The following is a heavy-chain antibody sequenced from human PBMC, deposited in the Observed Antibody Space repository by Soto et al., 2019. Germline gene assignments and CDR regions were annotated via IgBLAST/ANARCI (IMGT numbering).Heavy chain of an antibody. CDR2: IYYSGTT. V-gene: IGHV4-30-4*01. CDR1: GGSISSGDYY. Sequence: QVQLQESGPGLVKPSQTLSLTCTVSGGSISSGDYYWNWIRQPPGKGLEWIGYIYYSGTTHYNPSLKSRVSISADTSKNQFSLKLISVTAADTAVYYCARAAAVGTHFDYWGQGTLVTVSS. J-gene: IGHJ4*02. CDR3: ARAAAVGTHFDY. D-gene: IGHD6-13*01.